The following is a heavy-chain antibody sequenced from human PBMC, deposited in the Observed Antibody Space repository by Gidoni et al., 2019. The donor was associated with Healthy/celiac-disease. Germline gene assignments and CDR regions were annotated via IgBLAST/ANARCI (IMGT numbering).Heavy chain of an antibody. Sequence: EVQLLESGGGLVQPGGSLRLSCAASGFTFSSYAMRWVRQAPGKGLEWVSAISGSGGSTYYADSVKGRFTISRDNSKNTLYLQMNSLRAEDTAVYYCAKGPQHRHEFDYWGQGTLVTVSS. V-gene: IGHV3-23*01. CDR1: GFTFSSYA. CDR2: ISGSGGST. CDR3: AKGPQHRHEFDY. J-gene: IGHJ4*02. D-gene: IGHD6-13*01.